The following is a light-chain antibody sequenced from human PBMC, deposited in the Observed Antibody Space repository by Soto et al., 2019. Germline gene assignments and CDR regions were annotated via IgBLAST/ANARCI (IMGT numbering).Light chain of an antibody. CDR3: QSYDSSLSAVV. V-gene: IGLV1-40*01. CDR1: SSNIGAGYD. Sequence: QSVLTQPPSVSGAPGQRVTISCTGSSSNIGAGYDVHWYQHLPGTAPKLLMYGNTNRPSGVPDRFSGSKSVTSASLAITGLQAEDESDYYCQSYDSSLSAVVFGGGTKLTVL. CDR2: GNT. J-gene: IGLJ2*01.